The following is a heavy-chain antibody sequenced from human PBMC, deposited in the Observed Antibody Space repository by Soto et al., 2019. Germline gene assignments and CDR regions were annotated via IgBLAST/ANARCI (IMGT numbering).Heavy chain of an antibody. D-gene: IGHD2-2*01. Sequence: GGSLRLSCAASGFTFSSYAMSWVRQAPGKGLEWVSAISGSGGSTYYADSVKGRFPISRDNSKNTLYRQMNSLRAEDTAVYYCAKSTPIVVVPAATFGGNFDYWGQGTLVTVSS. J-gene: IGHJ4*02. CDR3: AKSTPIVVVPAATFGGNFDY. CDR2: ISGSGGST. CDR1: GFTFSSYA. V-gene: IGHV3-23*01.